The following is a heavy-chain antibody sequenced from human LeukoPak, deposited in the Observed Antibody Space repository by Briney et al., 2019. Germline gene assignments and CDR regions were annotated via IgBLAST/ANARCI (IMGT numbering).Heavy chain of an antibody. Sequence: GGSLRLSCAASGFTFSSYGMSWVRQAPGRGLEWVSSVSGSGDSIYYADSVKGRFTISRDNSKNTLHLQMNSLRADDTAVHYCAKRAHSENYYAAFDIWGQGTMVTVSS. J-gene: IGHJ3*02. CDR1: GFTFSSYG. CDR2: VSGSGDSI. V-gene: IGHV3-23*01. CDR3: AKRAHSENYYAAFDI. D-gene: IGHD3-3*01.